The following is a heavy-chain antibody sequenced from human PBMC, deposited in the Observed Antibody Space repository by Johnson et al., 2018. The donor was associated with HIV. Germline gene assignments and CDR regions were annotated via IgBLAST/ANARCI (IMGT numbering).Heavy chain of an antibody. Sequence: VQLVESGGGVQRPGGSLRLSCAASGFTFDDFGMGWVRQAPGKGLEWVSAISGSGGSTYYADSVKGRFTISRDNAKNSLYLQMDSLRPEDTALYYCVRGGLGYQNFHDRFDVWGQGTVVTVSS. CDR3: VRGGLGYQNFHDRFDV. J-gene: IGHJ3*01. CDR2: ISGSGGST. V-gene: IGHV3-20*04. CDR1: GFTFDDFG. D-gene: IGHD3-16*02.